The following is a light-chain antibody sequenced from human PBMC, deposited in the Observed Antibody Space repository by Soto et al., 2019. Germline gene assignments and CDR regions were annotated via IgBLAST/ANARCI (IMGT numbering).Light chain of an antibody. J-gene: IGLJ1*01. V-gene: IGLV2-23*02. CDR3: CSYAGSSPSYV. CDR2: EVS. CDR1: SSDVGNYKF. Sequence: QSVLTQPASVSGSPGQSITISCTGTSSDVGNYKFVSWYQQHPDKAPKVMIYEVSQRPSGVSGRFSGSKSGNTASLTISGLQAEDEADYYCCSYAGSSPSYVFGIGTKVTVL.